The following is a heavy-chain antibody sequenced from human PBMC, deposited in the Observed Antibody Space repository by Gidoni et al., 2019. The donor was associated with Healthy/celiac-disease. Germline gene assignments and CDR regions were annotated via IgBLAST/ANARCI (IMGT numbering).Heavy chain of an antibody. J-gene: IGHJ6*02. Sequence: CAASGFTFSSYAMSWVRLAPGKGLDWVSTINGGGTSTFYADSVKGRFTMSRDNSKNTLYLQMNSLRGEDTATYYCAKDGRTDQYYSGMDVWGQGTTVTVSS. D-gene: IGHD2-2*01. CDR2: INGGGTST. CDR3: AKDGRTDQYYSGMDV. V-gene: IGHV3-23*01. CDR1: GFTFSSYA.